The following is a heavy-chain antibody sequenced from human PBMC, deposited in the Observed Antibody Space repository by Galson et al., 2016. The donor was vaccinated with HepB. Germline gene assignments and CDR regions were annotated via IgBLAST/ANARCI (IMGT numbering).Heavy chain of an antibody. CDR1: GDSISNTNYY. J-gene: IGHJ4*02. D-gene: IGHD3-10*01. CDR3: ARRRGYYFDY. V-gene: IGHV4-39*01. Sequence: ETLSLTCTVSGDSISNTNYYWGWIRQPPGKGLEWIGSIYYSGGTYYNPSLESRVTISVDTSKNQFSLKLGSVTAADTAVYYCARRRGYYFDYWGQGTLVTASS. CDR2: IYYSGGT.